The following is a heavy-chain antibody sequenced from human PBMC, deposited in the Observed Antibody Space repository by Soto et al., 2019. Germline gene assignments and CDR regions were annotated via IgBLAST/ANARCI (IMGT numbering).Heavy chain of an antibody. J-gene: IGHJ4*02. CDR2: RYDDAST. D-gene: IGHD3-22*01. Sequence: QLQLQESGPGLVKPSETLSLSCSVSGDSIRNRNYYWAWIRQPPGKGLEWIVSRYDDASTFYNPSVKRLITISIATSKKPLLLKVTSVTAADTAVYYCARGIYRGLSGYYLDFWGQGTLVTVSA. CDR1: GDSIRNRNYY. V-gene: IGHV4-39*01. CDR3: ARGIYRGLSGYYLDF.